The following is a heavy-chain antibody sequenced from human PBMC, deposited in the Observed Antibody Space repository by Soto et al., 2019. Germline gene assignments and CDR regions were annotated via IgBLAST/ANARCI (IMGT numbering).Heavy chain of an antibody. CDR3: ARVATTVGLDLDY. CDR1: GGSISPYY. D-gene: IGHD4-17*01. Sequence: SETLSLTCTVSGGSISPYYWSWIRQPPGKGLEWIGYIYYSGTSHYNPSLKSRVTISVDTSTNQFSLRLSSVTAADTAVYYCARVATTVGLDLDYWGQGTLVTVSS. J-gene: IGHJ4*02. CDR2: IYYSGTS. V-gene: IGHV4-59*01.